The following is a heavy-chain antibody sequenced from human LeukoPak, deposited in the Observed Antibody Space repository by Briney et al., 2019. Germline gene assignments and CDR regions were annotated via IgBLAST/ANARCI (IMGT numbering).Heavy chain of an antibody. CDR1: GFTFSSYW. CDR2: IKQDGSEK. Sequence: GALRLSCAASGFTFSSYWMSWVRQAPGKGLEWVANIKQDGSEKYYVDSVKGRFTISRDNAKNSLYLQTNSLRAEDTAVYYCARDLYSSGCFDYWGQGTLVTVSS. V-gene: IGHV3-7*01. D-gene: IGHD6-19*01. J-gene: IGHJ4*02. CDR3: ARDLYSSGCFDY.